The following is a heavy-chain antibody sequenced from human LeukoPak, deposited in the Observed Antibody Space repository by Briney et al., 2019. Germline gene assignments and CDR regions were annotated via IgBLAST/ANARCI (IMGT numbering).Heavy chain of an antibody. CDR2: IYTSGST. J-gene: IGHJ4*02. D-gene: IGHD6-13*01. V-gene: IGHV4-4*07. Sequence: SETLSLTCTVSGGSISSYYWSWIRDPAGKGLEWIGRIYTSGSTNYNPSLKSRVTISVDKSKNQFSLKLSSVTAADTAVYYCAKGIAAAGLDYWGQGTLVTVSS. CDR1: GGSISSYY. CDR3: AKGIAAAGLDY.